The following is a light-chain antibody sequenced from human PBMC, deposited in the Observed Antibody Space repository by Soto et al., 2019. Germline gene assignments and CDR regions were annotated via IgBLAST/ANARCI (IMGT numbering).Light chain of an antibody. J-gene: IGKJ5*01. Sequence: DIPMTQSPSSLSASVGARVTIPRQASQDISNYLNWHQQKPGKAPKLRIYDASNLEGGVPSRLGGSGSGTDFTFTISSLQAADIATYYCQQSENLPTVGQGTRLEIK. CDR3: QQSENLPT. CDR1: QDISNY. V-gene: IGKV1-33*01. CDR2: DAS.